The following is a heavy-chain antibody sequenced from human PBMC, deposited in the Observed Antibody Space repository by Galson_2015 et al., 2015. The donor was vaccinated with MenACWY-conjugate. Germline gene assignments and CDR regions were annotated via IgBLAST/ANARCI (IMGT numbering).Heavy chain of an antibody. J-gene: IGHJ6*03. CDR1: GFPFSSYS. CDR2: ISSSSSYI. Sequence: LRLSCATSGFPFSSYSLNWVRQAPGTGLEWVSSISSSSSYIYYADSVKGRFTISRDNAKNSLYREMNSLRAEDTAVYYCARDASDYYYMDGWGKGTTVTVSS. V-gene: IGHV3-21*01. CDR3: ARDASDYYYMDG.